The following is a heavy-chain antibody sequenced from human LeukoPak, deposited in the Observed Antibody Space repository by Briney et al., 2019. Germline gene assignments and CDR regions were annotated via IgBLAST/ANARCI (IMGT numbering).Heavy chain of an antibody. CDR2: IYSSGFT. CDR1: GFTVSSDY. D-gene: IGHD3-16*01. CDR3: ARETFTVPFDY. J-gene: IGHJ4*02. Sequence: GGSLRLSCVASGFTVSSDYMSWVRQAPGKGLEWVSVIYSSGFTNYADSVKGRSTISGDNSKSTVYLEMNSLRVEDTAVYYCARETFTVPFDYWGQGTLVTVSS. V-gene: IGHV3-53*01.